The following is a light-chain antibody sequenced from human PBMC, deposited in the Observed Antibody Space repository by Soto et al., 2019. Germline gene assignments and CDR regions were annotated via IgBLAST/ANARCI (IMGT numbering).Light chain of an antibody. Sequence: EIVMTQSPATLSVSPGERATLSCRASQSVSINLAWYQVKPGQAPRLLIYDASIRATGVPARFSGSGSGTDFSLTISSLEPEDVAVYYCQQRSQWPPMTFGQGTRLEIK. J-gene: IGKJ5*01. CDR2: DAS. CDR3: QQRSQWPPMT. V-gene: IGKV3-11*01. CDR1: QSVSIN.